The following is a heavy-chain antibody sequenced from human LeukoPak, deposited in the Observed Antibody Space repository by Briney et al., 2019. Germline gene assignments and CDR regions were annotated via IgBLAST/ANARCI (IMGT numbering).Heavy chain of an antibody. CDR3: AEAPSITMIVVSVQH. CDR1: GFTFSSYA. Sequence: GGSLRLSCAASGFTFSSYAMSWVRQAPGKGLEWVSAISGSGGSTYYADSVKGRFTISRDNSKNTLYLQMNSLRAEDTAVYYCAEAPSITMIVVSVQHWGQGTLVTVSS. V-gene: IGHV3-23*01. CDR2: ISGSGGST. D-gene: IGHD3-22*01. J-gene: IGHJ1*01.